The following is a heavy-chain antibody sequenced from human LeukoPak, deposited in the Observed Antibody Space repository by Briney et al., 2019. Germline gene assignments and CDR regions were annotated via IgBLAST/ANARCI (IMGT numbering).Heavy chain of an antibody. J-gene: IGHJ4*02. D-gene: IGHD4-17*01. Sequence: GGSLRLSCAASGFTVSRNYMSWVRQAPGKGLEWVSAISGSGGSTYYADSVKGRFTISRDNSKNTLYLQMNSLRAEDTAVYYCAKGEVTTVTTYDYWGQGTLVTVSS. CDR1: GFTVSRNY. V-gene: IGHV3-23*01. CDR2: ISGSGGST. CDR3: AKGEVTTVTTYDY.